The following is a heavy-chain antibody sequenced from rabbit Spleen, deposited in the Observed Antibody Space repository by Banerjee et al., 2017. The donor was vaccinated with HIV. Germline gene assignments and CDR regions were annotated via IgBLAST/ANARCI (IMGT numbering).Heavy chain of an antibody. D-gene: IGHD4-1*01. CDR2: IDPVFGYT. CDR3: VREVAARFNL. CDR1: GFTLSSYY. Sequence: QLKETGGGLVQPGGSLTLSCKASGFTLSSYYMNWVRQAPGKGLEWIGYIDPVFGYTYYASWVNGRFSVSRENTQNTVYLQLSSLTAADTATYFCVREVAARFNLWGQGTLVTVS. V-gene: IGHV1S7*01. J-gene: IGHJ4*01.